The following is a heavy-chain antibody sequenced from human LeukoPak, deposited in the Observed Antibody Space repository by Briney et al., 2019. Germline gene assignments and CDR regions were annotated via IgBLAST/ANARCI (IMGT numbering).Heavy chain of an antibody. D-gene: IGHD3-10*01. CDR2: IYHTGIT. V-gene: IGHV4-31*03. CDR1: GDSIGSGAHY. Sequence: SETLSLTCTVSGDSIGSGAHYYNWIRQHPGKGLEWIGYIYHTGITSYNPSLKSRVTMSVDTSLNQVSLKLSSLTAADTAVYYCARVNYGSATKEDYWGQGTLVTVSS. J-gene: IGHJ4*02. CDR3: ARVNYGSATKEDY.